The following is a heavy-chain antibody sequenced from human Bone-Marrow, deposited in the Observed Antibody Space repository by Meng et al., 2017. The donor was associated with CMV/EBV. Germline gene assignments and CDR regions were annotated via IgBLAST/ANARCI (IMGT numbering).Heavy chain of an antibody. V-gene: IGHV4-39*01. Sequence: SLPCAVSGASICSFWTWFRQPPGKGLEWIGTIEFDVNTFYNPSLKSRVTMSVDTSKIQFSLKLRSVTAADTAVYYCTRRRKQGGFDPWGQGTLVTVSS. CDR1: GASICSF. CDR3: TRRRKQGGFDP. J-gene: IGHJ5*02. CDR2: IEFDVNT.